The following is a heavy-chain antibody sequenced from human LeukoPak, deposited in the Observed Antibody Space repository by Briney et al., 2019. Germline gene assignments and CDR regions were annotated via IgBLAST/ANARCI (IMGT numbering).Heavy chain of an antibody. CDR3: ARGGSGWASYYFDY. J-gene: IGHJ4*02. Sequence: GGSLRLSSAASGFTVSSNYMSWVRQAPGKGLEWVSVIYSGGSTYYADSVKGRFTISRDNSKNTLYLQMNSLRAEDTAVYYCARGGSGWASYYFDYWGQGTLVTVSS. CDR1: GFTVSSNY. CDR2: IYSGGST. D-gene: IGHD6-19*01. V-gene: IGHV3-53*01.